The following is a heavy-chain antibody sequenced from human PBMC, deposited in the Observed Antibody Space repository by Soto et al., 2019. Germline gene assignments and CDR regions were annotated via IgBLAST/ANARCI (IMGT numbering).Heavy chain of an antibody. CDR2: IIPILGIA. Sequence: SVKVSCKASGGTFSSYTISWVRQAPGQGLEWMGRIIPILGIANYAQKFQGRVTITADRSTSTAYMELSSLRSEDTAVYYCARDLWSGYELYYYYMDVWGKGTTVTVSS. D-gene: IGHD5-12*01. CDR3: ARDLWSGYELYYYYMDV. J-gene: IGHJ6*03. CDR1: GGTFSSYT. V-gene: IGHV1-69*04.